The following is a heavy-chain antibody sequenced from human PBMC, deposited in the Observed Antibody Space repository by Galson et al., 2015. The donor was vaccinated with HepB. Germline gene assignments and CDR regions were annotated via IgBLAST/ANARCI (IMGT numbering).Heavy chain of an antibody. CDR1: GYTFTSYG. J-gene: IGHJ5*02. CDR2: ISAYSGGT. V-gene: IGHV1-2*04. D-gene: IGHD5-12*01. CDR3: ARLRSGYDYGGWFDP. Sequence: SVKVSCKASGYTFTSYGISWVRQAPGQGLEWMGWISAYSGGTNYAQKFQGWVTMTRDTSISTAYMELSRLRSDDTAVYYCARLRSGYDYGGWFDPWGQGTLVTVSS.